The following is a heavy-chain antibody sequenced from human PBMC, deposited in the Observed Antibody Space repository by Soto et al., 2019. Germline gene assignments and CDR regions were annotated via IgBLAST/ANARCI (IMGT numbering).Heavy chain of an antibody. D-gene: IGHD5-18*01. CDR1: GYTFTGYY. CDR3: AREFEDSYGYYYYYGMDV. V-gene: IGHV1-2*04. Sequence: QVQLVQSGAEVKKPGASVKVSCKASGYTFTGYYMHWVRQAPGQGLEWMGWIKPNSGGTNYAQKFQGWVTMTRDTSISTAYMELSRVRSDDTAVYYCAREFEDSYGYYYYYGMDVWGQGTTVTVSS. J-gene: IGHJ6*02. CDR2: IKPNSGGT.